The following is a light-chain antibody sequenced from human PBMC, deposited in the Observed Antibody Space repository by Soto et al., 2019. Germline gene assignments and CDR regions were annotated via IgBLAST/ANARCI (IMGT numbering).Light chain of an antibody. Sequence: DIQMTQSPSSLSASVGDRVTITCRASQSISSYLNWHQQKQGKAPKLLISAASSLQSGVPSRFSGSGSGTDFALTISSLQPEDFATYYCQQSYNTPRALTFGGGTRVEIK. CDR3: QQSYNTPRALT. CDR1: QSISSY. CDR2: AAS. V-gene: IGKV1-39*01. J-gene: IGKJ4*01.